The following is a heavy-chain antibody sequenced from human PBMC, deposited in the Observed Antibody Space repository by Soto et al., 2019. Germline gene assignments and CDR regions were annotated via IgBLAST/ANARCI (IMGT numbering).Heavy chain of an antibody. J-gene: IGHJ4*02. CDR3: VTAYQLLEY. Sequence: QVQLVQSGAEVQKPGSSVKVSCKASGGAFSSYTINWVRQAPGQGLEWMGRIIPVLGLTNYAQQFRGKVKISADTSTTTVYMELTSLRSEDSAMYYCVTAYQLLEYWGQGTQLTVSS. V-gene: IGHV1-69*02. D-gene: IGHD2-2*01. CDR2: IIPVLGLT. CDR1: GGAFSSYT.